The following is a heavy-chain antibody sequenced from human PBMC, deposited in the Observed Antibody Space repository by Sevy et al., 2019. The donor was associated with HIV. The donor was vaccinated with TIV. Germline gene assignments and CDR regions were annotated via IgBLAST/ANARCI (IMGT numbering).Heavy chain of an antibody. CDR1: GFTFSSYS. V-gene: IGHV3-48*02. D-gene: IGHD3-9*01. CDR3: ARDEYYDILTGFHYGMDV. Sequence: GGSLRLSCAASGFTFSSYSMNWVRQAPGKGLEWVSYISSSSSTIYYGDSVKGRFTLSRDNAKNSLYLQMNSLRDEDTAVYYCARDEYYDILTGFHYGMDVWGQGTTVTVSS. J-gene: IGHJ6*02. CDR2: ISSSSSTI.